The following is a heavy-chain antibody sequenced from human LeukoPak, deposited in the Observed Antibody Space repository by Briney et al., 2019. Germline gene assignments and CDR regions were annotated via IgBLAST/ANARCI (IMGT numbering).Heavy chain of an antibody. V-gene: IGHV3-23*01. CDR1: GITVSNYA. CDR2: ISGSAGGT. D-gene: IGHD3-10*01. Sequence: GGSLRLSCVVSGITVSNYAINWVRQAPGKGLEWVSGISGSAGGTKYADSVKGRFTISRDNSLNTVYLQMNSLRAEDTAVYFCAKRGVVIRGILIIGFHKEAYYFDYWGQGILVTVSS. CDR3: AKRGVVIRGILIIGFHKEAYYFDY. J-gene: IGHJ4*02.